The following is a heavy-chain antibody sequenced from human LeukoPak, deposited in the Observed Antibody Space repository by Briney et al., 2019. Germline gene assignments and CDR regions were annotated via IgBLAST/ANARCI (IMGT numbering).Heavy chain of an antibody. V-gene: IGHV3-30*02. D-gene: IGHD3-22*01. Sequence: PGGSLRLSCAASGFTFSSYGMHWVRQAPGKGLEWVAFIRYDGSNKYYADSVKGRFTISRDNSKNTLYVQMNSLRAEDTAVYYCAKISEYYYDSSGYSWYFQHWGQGTLVTVSS. J-gene: IGHJ1*01. CDR1: GFTFSSYG. CDR2: IRYDGSNK. CDR3: AKISEYYYDSSGYSWYFQH.